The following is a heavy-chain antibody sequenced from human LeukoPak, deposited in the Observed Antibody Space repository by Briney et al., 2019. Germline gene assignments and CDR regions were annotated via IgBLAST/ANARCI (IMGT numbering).Heavy chain of an antibody. V-gene: IGHV1-18*01. J-gene: IGHJ4*02. D-gene: IGHD6-13*01. CDR2: ISAYNGNT. CDR1: GYTFTSYG. Sequence: ASVKVSCKASGYTFTSYGISWVRQAPGQGLEWMGWISAYNGNTNYAQKLQGRVTITADESTSTAYMELSSLRSEDTAVYYCARGAQYSSSWYGSYWGQGTLVTVSS. CDR3: ARGAQYSSSWYGSY.